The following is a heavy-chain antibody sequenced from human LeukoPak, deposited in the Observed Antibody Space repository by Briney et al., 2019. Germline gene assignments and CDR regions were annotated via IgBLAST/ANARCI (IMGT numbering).Heavy chain of an antibody. CDR2: IYYSGST. V-gene: IGHV4-31*03. CDR1: GGSISSGGYY. Sequence: SETLSLTCTVSGGSISSGGYYWSWIRQHPGKGLEWIGYIYYSGSTHYNPSLKSRVTISVDTSKNQFSLKLSSVTAADTAVYYCARVRGYCSGGSCYEGYYFDYWGQGTLVTVSS. J-gene: IGHJ4*02. D-gene: IGHD2-15*01. CDR3: ARVRGYCSGGSCYEGYYFDY.